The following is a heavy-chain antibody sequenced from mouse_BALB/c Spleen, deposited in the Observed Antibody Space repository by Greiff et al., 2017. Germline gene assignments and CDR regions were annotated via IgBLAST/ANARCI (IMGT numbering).Heavy chain of an antibody. J-gene: IGHJ3*01. D-gene: IGHD2-4*01. Sequence: EVKLQESGPELVKPGASVKVSCKASGYAFTSYNMYWVKQSHGKSLEWIGYIDPYNGGTSYNQKFKGKATLTVDKSSSTAYMHLNSLTSEDSAVYYCARSAMITTGFAYWGQGTLVTVSA. V-gene: IGHV1S135*01. CDR1: GYAFTSYN. CDR2: IDPYNGGT. CDR3: ARSAMITTGFAY.